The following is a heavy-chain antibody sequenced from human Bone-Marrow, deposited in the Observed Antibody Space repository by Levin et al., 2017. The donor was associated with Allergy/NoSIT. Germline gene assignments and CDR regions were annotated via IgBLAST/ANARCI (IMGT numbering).Heavy chain of an antibody. CDR1: GFTFSDYY. D-gene: IGHD5-24*01. CDR2: ISYSGETI. Sequence: GGSLRLSCAASGFTFSDYYMNWIRQTPGKGLEWISYISYSGETIYYADSVKGRFTVSRDNGQNSLSLQMNDLRAEDTAVYYCAGDRSPRATLWREMATTAQYWGPGTLVIVST. CDR3: AGDRSPRATLWREMATTAQY. J-gene: IGHJ4*02. V-gene: IGHV3-11*01.